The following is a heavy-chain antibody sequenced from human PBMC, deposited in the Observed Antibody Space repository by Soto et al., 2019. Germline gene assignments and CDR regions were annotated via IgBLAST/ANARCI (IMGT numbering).Heavy chain of an antibody. CDR3: ARSRSGAVADSFDF. V-gene: IGHV3-30*04. Sequence: GGSLRLSCAASGFAFRSYARRWVRPAPGKGLEWVAVISRDGSNKYYVDSVKGRFTISRDNSKDTVYLQMNSLRDEDSAMFYCARSRSGAVADSFDFWGQGTLVTVSS. D-gene: IGHD3-10*01. CDR1: GFAFRSYA. CDR2: ISRDGSNK. J-gene: IGHJ4*02.